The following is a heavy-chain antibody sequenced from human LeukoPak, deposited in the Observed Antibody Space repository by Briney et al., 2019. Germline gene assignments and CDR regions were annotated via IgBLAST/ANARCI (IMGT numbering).Heavy chain of an antibody. CDR1: GFTFSTYA. V-gene: IGHV3-30*04. D-gene: IGHD5-18*01. CDR3: ARDLYSWIQLFTIDY. CDR2: ISFDGSNK. Sequence: PGGSLRLSCAASGFTFSTYAMHWVRQAPGKGLEWVAVISFDGSNKFYADSVRGRFTISRDNSKNTLYLQMNSLRAEDTAVYYCARDLYSWIQLFTIDYWGQGTLVTVSS. J-gene: IGHJ4*02.